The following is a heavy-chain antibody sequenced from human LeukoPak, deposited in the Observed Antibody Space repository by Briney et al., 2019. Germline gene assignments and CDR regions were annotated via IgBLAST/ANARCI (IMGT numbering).Heavy chain of an antibody. J-gene: IGHJ5*02. CDR3: ARGEACSSTSCYYRFDP. Sequence: ASVKVSCKASGYTFTGYYMHWVRQAPGQGLEWMGWINPNSGGTNYAQKFQGRVTMTRDTSISTAYMELSRLRSDDTAVYYCARGEACSSTSCYYRFDPWGQGTLVTVSS. D-gene: IGHD2-2*01. V-gene: IGHV1-2*02. CDR1: GYTFTGYY. CDR2: INPNSGGT.